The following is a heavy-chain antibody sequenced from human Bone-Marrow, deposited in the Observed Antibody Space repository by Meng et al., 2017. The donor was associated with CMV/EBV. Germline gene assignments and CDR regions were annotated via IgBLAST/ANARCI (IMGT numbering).Heavy chain of an antibody. CDR3: AGQWLDHDGMDV. CDR2: INSDGSST. CDR1: GFRFDDYG. V-gene: IGHV3-74*01. D-gene: IGHD6-19*01. J-gene: IGHJ6*02. Sequence: GGSLRLSCVASGFRFDDYGMTWVRQAPGKGLVWVSRINSDGSSTSYADSVKGRFTISRDNAKNTLYLQMNSLRAEDTAVYYCAGQWLDHDGMDVWGQGTTVTVSS.